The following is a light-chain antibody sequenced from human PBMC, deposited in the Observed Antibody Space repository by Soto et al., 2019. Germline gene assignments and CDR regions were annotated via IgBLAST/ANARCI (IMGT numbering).Light chain of an antibody. J-gene: IGLJ3*02. CDR1: SGHSGYI. Sequence: QSVLTQSSSASASLGSSVKLTCTLSSGHSGYIIAWHQQQPGKAPRYLMNVEGSGSYNKGSGVPDRFSGSSSGADRYLTISNLQFEDEADYYCETWDSNSWVFGGGTQLTVL. V-gene: IGLV4-60*02. CDR3: ETWDSNSWV. CDR2: VEGSGSY.